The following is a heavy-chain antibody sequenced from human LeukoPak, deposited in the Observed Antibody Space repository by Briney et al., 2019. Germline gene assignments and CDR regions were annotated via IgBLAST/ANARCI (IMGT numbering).Heavy chain of an antibody. D-gene: IGHD3-22*01. CDR3: ARGNDSSGYYYVYLDY. CDR1: GGSFSGYY. J-gene: IGHJ4*02. V-gene: IGHV4-34*01. CDR2: INHSGST. Sequence: SETLSLTCAVYGGSFSGYYWSWIRQPPGKGLEWIGEINHSGSTNYNPSLKSRVTISVDTSKNQFSLKLSSVTAADTAVYYCARGNDSSGYYYVYLDYWGQGTLVTVSS.